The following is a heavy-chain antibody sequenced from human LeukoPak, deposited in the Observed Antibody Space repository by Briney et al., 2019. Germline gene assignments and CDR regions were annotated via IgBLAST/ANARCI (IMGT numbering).Heavy chain of an antibody. J-gene: IGHJ4*02. CDR1: GYTFTGYY. CDR2: INPNNGGT. CDR3: ARFLGYCSAGSCYFDY. Sequence: ASLSVSCTASGYTFTGYYVHWVRQAPGQRLEWMGWINPNNGGTKYAQKFQGRVTMTRDTSITTAYMELSSLRSADTAVYYCARFLGYCSAGSCYFDYWGQGTLVTVSS. V-gene: IGHV1-2*02. D-gene: IGHD2-15*01.